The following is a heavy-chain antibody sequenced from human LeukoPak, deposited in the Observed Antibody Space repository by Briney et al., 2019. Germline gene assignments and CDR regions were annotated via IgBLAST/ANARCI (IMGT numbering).Heavy chain of an antibody. CDR3: ARDDDYDDHNTFDM. V-gene: IGHV3-33*01. Sequence: GASLRLSCAASGFVFSTYGMHWVRQAPGKGLEWVAVIWSHGNTKKYADSVTGRFTISRDNSKNTLYLEMNTLRAEDTAVYYCARDDDYDDHNTFDMWGHGTMVTVSS. D-gene: IGHD4-17*01. CDR1: GFVFSTYG. CDR2: IWSHGNTK. J-gene: IGHJ3*02.